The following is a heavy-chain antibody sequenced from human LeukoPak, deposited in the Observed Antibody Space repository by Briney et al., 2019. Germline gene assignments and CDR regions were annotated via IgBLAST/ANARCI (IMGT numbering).Heavy chain of an antibody. D-gene: IGHD1-1*01. CDR3: ALRAGGAVEPTTGDNWFDP. J-gene: IGHJ5*02. Sequence: ASVKVSCKASGYTFTSYDINWVRQVTGQGPEWMGWMNPNSGDTGYAQKFQGRVTMTRDTSVNTAYMELSSLRSDDTAVYYCALRAGGAVEPTTGDNWFDPWGQGTLVTVSS. V-gene: IGHV1-8*01. CDR1: GYTFTSYD. CDR2: MNPNSGDT.